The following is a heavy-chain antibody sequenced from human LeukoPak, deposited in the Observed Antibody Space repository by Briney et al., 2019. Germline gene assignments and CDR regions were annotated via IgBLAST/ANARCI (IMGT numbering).Heavy chain of an antibody. Sequence: GGSLRLSCAASGFTFSSYAMHWVRQAPGKGLEWVAVISYDGSNKYYADSVKGRFTISRDNSKNTLYLQMNSLRAEDTAVYYCARRAGAYSHPYDYSGQGTLVTVSS. CDR1: GFTFSSYA. D-gene: IGHD4/OR15-4a*01. J-gene: IGHJ4*02. V-gene: IGHV3-30*14. CDR2: ISYDGSNK. CDR3: ARRAGAYSHPYDY.